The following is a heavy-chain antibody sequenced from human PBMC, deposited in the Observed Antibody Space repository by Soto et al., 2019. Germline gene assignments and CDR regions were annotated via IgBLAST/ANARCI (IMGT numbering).Heavy chain of an antibody. Sequence: QVQLQESGPGLVKPSETLSLMCTVSGASISNYYWSWIRQSPGKGLEWIGYIHYSGSTNYNPSFESRVTISVDTSKNQFSLRLSSVTAADTAFYYCARERAEGSGRGWNLFDPWGQGTLVTVSS. CDR1: GASISNYY. D-gene: IGHD6-19*01. CDR2: IHYSGST. V-gene: IGHV4-59*01. J-gene: IGHJ5*02. CDR3: ARERAEGSGRGWNLFDP.